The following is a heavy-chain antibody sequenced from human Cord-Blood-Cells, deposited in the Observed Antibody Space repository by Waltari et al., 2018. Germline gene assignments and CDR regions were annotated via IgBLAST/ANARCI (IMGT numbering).Heavy chain of an antibody. V-gene: IGHV3-33*01. CDR3: AREVAYCGGDCYYYYYGMDV. CDR1: GFTFRSYG. Sequence: QVQLVESGGGVVQPGRSLRLSCAASGFTFRSYGMHGVRQAPGKGLGWVAVLWNDGSNKYYADSVKGRFTISRDNSKNTLYLQMNSLRAEDTAVYYCAREVAYCGGDCYYYYYGMDVWGQGTTVTVSS. J-gene: IGHJ6*02. D-gene: IGHD2-21*01. CDR2: LWNDGSNK.